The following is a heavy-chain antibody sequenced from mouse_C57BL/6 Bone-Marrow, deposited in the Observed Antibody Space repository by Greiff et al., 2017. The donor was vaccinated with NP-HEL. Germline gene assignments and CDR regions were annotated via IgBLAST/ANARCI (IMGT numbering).Heavy chain of an antibody. J-gene: IGHJ1*03. CDR2: SRNKANDYTT. CDR3: ARDAPYDYDGYFDV. V-gene: IGHV7-1*01. CDR1: GFTFSDFY. Sequence: EVQGVESGGGLVQSGRSLRLSCATSGFTFSDFYMEWVRQAPGKGLEWIAASRNKANDYTTEYSASVKGRFIVSRDTSQSILYLQMNALRAEDTAIYYCARDAPYDYDGYFDVWGTGTTVTVSS. D-gene: IGHD2-4*01.